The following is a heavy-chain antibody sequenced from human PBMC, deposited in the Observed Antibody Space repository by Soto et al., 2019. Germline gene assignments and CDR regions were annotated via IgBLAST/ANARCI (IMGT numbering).Heavy chain of an antibody. Sequence: SETLSLTCAASGGSISSGNWWSWVRQPPGKGLEWIGEIYHSGSTNYNPSLKSRVTISVDKSKNQFSLKLSSVTAADTAVYYCARNNYDFWSGYLYSFDYWGQGPLVT. CDR2: IYHSGST. V-gene: IGHV4-4*02. D-gene: IGHD3-3*01. CDR1: GGSISSGNW. J-gene: IGHJ4*02. CDR3: ARNNYDFWSGYLYSFDY.